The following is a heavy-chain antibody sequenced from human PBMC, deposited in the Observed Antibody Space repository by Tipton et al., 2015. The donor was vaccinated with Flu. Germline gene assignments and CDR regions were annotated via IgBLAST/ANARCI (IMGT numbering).Heavy chain of an antibody. V-gene: IGHV4-61*01. Sequence: TLSLTCTVSGGSVKSGSYYWNWIRQPPGKGLEWIGYVHYSEGTNYNPSLKSRVTTSADTSKNQFSLRLSSVTTADTAVYYCARVFGICTGPPGRSRGARGIDYWGQGSLVTVSS. CDR2: VHYSEGT. D-gene: IGHD3-3*02. J-gene: IGHJ4*02. CDR3: ARVFGICTGPPGRSRGARGIDY. CDR1: GGSVKSGSYY.